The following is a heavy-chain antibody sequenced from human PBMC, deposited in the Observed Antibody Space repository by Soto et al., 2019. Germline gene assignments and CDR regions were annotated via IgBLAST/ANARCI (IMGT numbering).Heavy chain of an antibody. V-gene: IGHV3-48*01. CDR1: GFTFNSYS. CDR2: ISSSSSTI. J-gene: IGHJ5*02. D-gene: IGHD3-9*01. Sequence: GGSLRLSCAASGFTFNSYSMNWVRQAPGKGLEWVSYISSSSSTIYYADSVKGRFTISRDNAKNSLYLQMNSLRAEDTAVYYCARDLATLDVLRYFDLNWFDPWGQGTLVTVSS. CDR3: ARDLATLDVLRYFDLNWFDP.